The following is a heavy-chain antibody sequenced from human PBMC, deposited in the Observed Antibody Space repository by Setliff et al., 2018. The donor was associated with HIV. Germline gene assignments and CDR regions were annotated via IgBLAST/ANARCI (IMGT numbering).Heavy chain of an antibody. V-gene: IGHV4-61*01. J-gene: IGHJ5*02. CDR1: GASISGDNFY. CDR3: ARVGDYGSGGWFDP. D-gene: IGHD3-10*01. CDR2: VYYSGST. Sequence: PSETLSLTCNVSGASISGDNFYWTWIRQRPGKGLEWIGYVYYSGSTNYNPPLKRRVSISVDTSKKQVSLTLNSVTAADTAVYYCARVGDYGSGGWFDPWGQGTLVTVSS.